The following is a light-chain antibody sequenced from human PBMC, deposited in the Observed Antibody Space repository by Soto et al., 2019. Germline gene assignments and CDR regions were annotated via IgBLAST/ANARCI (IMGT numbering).Light chain of an antibody. Sequence: QAVVTQEPSLTVSPGGTVTLTCASSTGAVTSGYYPNWFQQIPGQTPRALIYSTSTKPSWTPARFSGSLLGGKAALTLSGVQPEDEAEYYCLLYYGGAQLVFGGGTKLTVL. CDR3: LLYYGGAQLV. V-gene: IGLV7-43*01. CDR1: TGAVTSGYY. CDR2: STS. J-gene: IGLJ2*01.